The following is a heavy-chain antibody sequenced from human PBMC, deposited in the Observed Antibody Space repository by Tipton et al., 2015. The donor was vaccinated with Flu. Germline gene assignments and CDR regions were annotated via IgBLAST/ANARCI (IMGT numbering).Heavy chain of an antibody. V-gene: IGHV3-21*01. J-gene: IGHJ4*02. CDR1: GFIFSTFS. D-gene: IGHD3-10*01. CDR3: ARGIGFGELLDY. Sequence: SLRLSCAASGFIFSTFSMNWVRQAPGKGLEWVSSISTSSYYVNYADSVKGRFTIPRDSAKNSLYLQMNDLRAEDTAVYYCARGIGFGELLDYWGQGTLVTVSS. CDR2: ISTSSYYV.